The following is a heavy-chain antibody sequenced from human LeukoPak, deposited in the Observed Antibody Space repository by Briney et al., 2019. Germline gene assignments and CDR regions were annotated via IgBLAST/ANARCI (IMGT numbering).Heavy chain of an antibody. CDR2: ISSSSSTI. D-gene: IGHD3-22*01. CDR1: GFTFSSYS. J-gene: IGHJ4*02. CDR3: ARDQYYYDSSGYYFFDY. V-gene: IGHV3-48*04. Sequence: GGSLRLSCAASGFTFSSYSMNWVRQAPGKGLEWVSYISSSSSTIYYADSVRGRFTISRDNAKNSLYLHMNSLRAEDTAVYYCARDQYYYDSSGYYFFDYRGQGTLVTVSS.